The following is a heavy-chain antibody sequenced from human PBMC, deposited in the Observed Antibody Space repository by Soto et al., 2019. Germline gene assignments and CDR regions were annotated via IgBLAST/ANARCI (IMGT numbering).Heavy chain of an antibody. J-gene: IGHJ4*02. Sequence: GGSLRLSCAASGFTFDDYAMHWVRQAPGKGLEWVSGISWNSGSIGYADSVKGRFTISRDNAKNSLYLRMNSLRAEDTALYYCAKGGDAAFDYWGQGTLVTVSS. D-gene: IGHD7-27*01. CDR2: ISWNSGSI. CDR1: GFTFDDYA. V-gene: IGHV3-9*01. CDR3: AKGGDAAFDY.